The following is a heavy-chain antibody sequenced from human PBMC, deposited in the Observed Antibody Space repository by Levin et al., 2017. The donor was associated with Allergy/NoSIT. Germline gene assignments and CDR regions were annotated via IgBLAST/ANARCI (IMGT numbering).Heavy chain of an antibody. CDR3: AKHHSNSQRYDMDV. D-gene: IGHD2/OR15-2a*01. CDR1: GFTFSNYA. Sequence: GGSLRLSCAASGFTFSNYAMSWVRQAPGKGLEWVSGISGNGGSTFYTDSVRGRFTISRDNSKDTLSLQMNSLGPEDTAVYYCAKHHSNSQRYDMDVWGQGTKVTVSS. J-gene: IGHJ6*02. CDR2: ISGNGGST. V-gene: IGHV3-23*01.